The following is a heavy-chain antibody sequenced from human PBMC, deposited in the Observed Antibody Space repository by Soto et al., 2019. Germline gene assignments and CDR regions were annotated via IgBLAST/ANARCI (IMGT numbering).Heavy chain of an antibody. CDR2: ISYDGSNK. CDR1: GFTFSSYG. Sequence: GGSLRLSCAASGFTFSSYGMHWVRQAPGKGLEWVAVISYDGSNKYYADSVKGRFTISRDNSKNTLYLQMNSLRAEDTAVYYCAKDYLESSSWRDYFDYWGQGTLVTVSS. CDR3: AKDYLESSSWRDYFDY. D-gene: IGHD6-13*01. J-gene: IGHJ4*02. V-gene: IGHV3-30*18.